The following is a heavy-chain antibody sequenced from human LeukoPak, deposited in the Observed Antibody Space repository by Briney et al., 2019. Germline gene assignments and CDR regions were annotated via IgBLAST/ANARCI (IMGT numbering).Heavy chain of an antibody. J-gene: IGHJ4*02. CDR2: ISSSSSYT. Sequence: PGGSVRLSCAASGFTFSDYYMSWIRQAPGKGLEWVSYISSSSSYTNYADSVKGRFTISRDNAKNSLYLQMNSLRAEDTAVYYCAREWIPYSRDDYWGQGTLVTRSS. CDR3: AREWIPYSRDDY. V-gene: IGHV3-11*06. CDR1: GFTFSDYY. D-gene: IGHD6-13*01.